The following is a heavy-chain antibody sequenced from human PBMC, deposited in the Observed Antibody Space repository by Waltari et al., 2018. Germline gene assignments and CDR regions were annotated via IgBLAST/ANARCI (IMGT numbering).Heavy chain of an antibody. V-gene: IGHV3-53*01. J-gene: IGHJ3*01. CDR3: ATKDYSTWYDI. CDR2: IYTGGET. D-gene: IGHD1-1*01. Sequence: EVQLVEPGGGLIQPGGSMTLSCAPSGFTVGSNPMSWVRQAPGKELEWVSVIYTGGETYYPDSVKGRFTISRDNSKNTLYLQMNNLRADDTAVYYCATKDYSTWYDIWGQGTMVTVSS. CDR1: GFTVGSNP.